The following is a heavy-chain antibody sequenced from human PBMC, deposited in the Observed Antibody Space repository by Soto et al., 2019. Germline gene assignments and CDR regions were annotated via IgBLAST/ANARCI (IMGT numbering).Heavy chain of an antibody. J-gene: IGHJ4*02. CDR1: GFTFSSYA. CDR3: ANEIAVEPYFDY. V-gene: IGHV3-23*01. Sequence: SGFTFSSYAMSWVRQAPGKGLEWVSAISGSGGSTYYADSVKGRFTISRDNSKNTLYLQMNSLRAEDTAVYYCANEIAVEPYFDYWGQGTLVTVSS. CDR2: ISGSGGST. D-gene: IGHD6-19*01.